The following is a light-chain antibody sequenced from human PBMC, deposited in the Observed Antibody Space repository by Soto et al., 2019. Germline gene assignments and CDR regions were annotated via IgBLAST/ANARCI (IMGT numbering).Light chain of an antibody. V-gene: IGKV3-20*01. J-gene: IGKJ3*01. CDR2: GAS. Sequence: EMVLTQSPGTLSLSPGERATLSCRASQSISSSYLAWYQQKPGQAPRLLVYGASSRATGIPDRFSGSGSGTDFTLTISRLEPEDFAVYYCQQYGSSRFTFGPGTTVDIK. CDR3: QQYGSSRFT. CDR1: QSISSSY.